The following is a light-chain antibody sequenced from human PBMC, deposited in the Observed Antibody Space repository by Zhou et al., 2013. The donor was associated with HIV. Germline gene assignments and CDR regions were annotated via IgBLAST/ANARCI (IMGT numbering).Light chain of an antibody. CDR1: QGISSY. Sequence: AIRITQSPSSLSASTGDRVTITCRASQGISSYLAWYQQKPGKAPKLLIYAASTLQSGVPSRFSGSGSGTDFTLTISCLQSEDFATYYCQQYNSHSRAFGQGTKVEVK. J-gene: IGKJ1*01. CDR2: AAS. V-gene: IGKV1-8*01. CDR3: QQYNSHSRA.